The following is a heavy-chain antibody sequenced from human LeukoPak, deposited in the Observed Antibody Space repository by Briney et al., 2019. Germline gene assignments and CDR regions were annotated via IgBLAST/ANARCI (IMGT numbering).Heavy chain of an antibody. V-gene: IGHV1-46*01. CDR2: INPSGGST. CDR3: ARGLLRFLEWSPGDI. Sequence: ASVKVSCKASGYTFTSYYMHWVRQAPGQGLEWMGIINPSGGSTSYAQKFQGRVTMTRDTSTSTVYMGLSSLRSEDAAVYYCARGLLRFLEWSPGDIWGQGTMVTVSS. CDR1: GYTFTSYY. J-gene: IGHJ3*02. D-gene: IGHD3-3*01.